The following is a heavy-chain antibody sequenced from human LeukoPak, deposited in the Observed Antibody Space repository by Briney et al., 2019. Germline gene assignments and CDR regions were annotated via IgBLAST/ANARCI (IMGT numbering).Heavy chain of an antibody. Sequence: PGGSLRLSCAASGFTFISYAMSWVRQAPGRGLEWVSAISGSGGSTYYADSVKGRFTISRDNSKNTLYLQMNSLRAEDTAVYYCAKEKYADSSGYYYVDYWGQGTLVTVSS. D-gene: IGHD3-22*01. CDR1: GFTFISYA. CDR2: ISGSGGST. CDR3: AKEKYADSSGYYYVDY. J-gene: IGHJ4*02. V-gene: IGHV3-23*01.